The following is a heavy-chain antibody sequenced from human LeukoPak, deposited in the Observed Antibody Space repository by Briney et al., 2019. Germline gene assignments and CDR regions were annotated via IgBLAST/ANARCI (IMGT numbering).Heavy chain of an antibody. J-gene: IGHJ5*02. CDR3: AKDLMRDRWFGES. CDR2: IRYDGNDK. Sequence: GGSLRLSCVASGFTFSSYWMHWVRQAPGKGLEWVAFIRYDGNDKFYAESVKGRFTISRDTSRNTLYLQMNSVRLEDTAVYYCAKDLMRDRWFGESWGQGTLVTVSS. D-gene: IGHD3-10*01. V-gene: IGHV3-30*02. CDR1: GFTFSSYW.